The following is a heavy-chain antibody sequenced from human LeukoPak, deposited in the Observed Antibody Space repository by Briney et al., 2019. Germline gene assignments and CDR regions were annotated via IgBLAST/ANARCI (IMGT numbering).Heavy chain of an antibody. CDR1: GSTFSSYS. J-gene: IGHJ4*02. Sequence: PGGSLRLSCAASGSTFSSYSMNWVRQAPGKGLEWVSSISSSSSYIYYADSVKGRFTISRDNAKNSLYLQMNSLRAEDTAVYYCARDYDILTGEDYWGQGTLVTVSS. D-gene: IGHD3-9*01. CDR3: ARDYDILTGEDY. V-gene: IGHV3-21*01. CDR2: ISSSSSYI.